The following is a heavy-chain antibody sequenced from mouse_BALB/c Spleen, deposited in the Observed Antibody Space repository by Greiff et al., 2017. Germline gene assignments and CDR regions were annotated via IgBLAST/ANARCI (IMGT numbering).Heavy chain of an antibody. Sequence: VQLQQSGAELAKPGASAKMSCKASGYTFTSYWMHWVKQRPGQGLEWIGYINPSTGYTEYNQKFKDKATLTADKSSSTAYMQLSSLTSEDSAVYYCARALITTVVPYWGQGTLVTVSA. CDR3: ARALITTVVPY. J-gene: IGHJ3*01. CDR1: GYTFTSYW. D-gene: IGHD1-1*01. CDR2: INPSTGYT. V-gene: IGHV1-7*01.